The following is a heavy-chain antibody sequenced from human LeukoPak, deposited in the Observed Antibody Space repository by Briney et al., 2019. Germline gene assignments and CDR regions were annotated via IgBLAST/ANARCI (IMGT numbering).Heavy chain of an antibody. Sequence: GASVKVSCKASGYTFTSYYMHWVRQAPGQGLEWMGIINPSGGSTSYAQKFQGRVTMTRDTSTSTAYMELRSLRSDDTAVYYCARDHFWRYGDYYWYFDLWGRGTLVTVSS. V-gene: IGHV1-46*01. CDR2: INPSGGST. CDR3: ARDHFWRYGDYYWYFDL. D-gene: IGHD4-17*01. J-gene: IGHJ2*01. CDR1: GYTFTSYY.